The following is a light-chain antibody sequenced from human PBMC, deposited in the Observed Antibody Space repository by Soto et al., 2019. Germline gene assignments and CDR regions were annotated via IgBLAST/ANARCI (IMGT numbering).Light chain of an antibody. Sequence: DIRMTQSPSSLSASVGEIVTITCRASQSITSYLNWYHHIPGKAPKLPIYGGSNLETGDPSRFSGSGSGTDFTFTISSLQPEDIATYYCQQRHNLPHTFGPGTKVDIK. CDR1: QSITSY. V-gene: IGKV1-33*01. J-gene: IGKJ3*01. CDR2: GGS. CDR3: QQRHNLPHT.